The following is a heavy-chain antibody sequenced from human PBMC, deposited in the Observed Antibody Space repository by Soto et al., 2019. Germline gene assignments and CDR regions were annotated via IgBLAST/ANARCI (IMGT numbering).Heavy chain of an antibody. CDR3: ARLDEPPWFDP. V-gene: IGHV4-31*03. CDR2: IYYSGST. J-gene: IGHJ5*02. CDR1: GGSIISGGYY. Sequence: SETLSLTCTVSGGSIISGGYYWSWIRQHPGKGLEWIGYIYYSGSTYYNPSLKSRVTISVDTSKNQFSLKLSSVTAADTAVYYCARLDEPPWFDPWGQGTLVTVS.